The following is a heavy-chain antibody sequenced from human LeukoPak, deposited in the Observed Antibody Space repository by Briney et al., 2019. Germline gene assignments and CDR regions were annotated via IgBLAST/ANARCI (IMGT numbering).Heavy chain of an antibody. CDR2: IYTTGKT. D-gene: IGHD2-15*01. V-gene: IGHV4-4*07. CDR1: GGSISSYY. J-gene: IGHJ4*02. CDR3: ARLEYCGASSCYGDY. Sequence: SETLSLTCSVFGGSISSYYWSWIRQPAGKGLEWIGRIYTTGKTNYNPSLRSRVTISVDTSKNQFSLKLSSVTAADTAMYYCARLEYCGASSCYGDYWGRGIVVTVSS.